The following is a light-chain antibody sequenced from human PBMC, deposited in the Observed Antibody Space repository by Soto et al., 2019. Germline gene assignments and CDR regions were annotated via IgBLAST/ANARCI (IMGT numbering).Light chain of an antibody. CDR2: DAS. CDR1: QSVSSY. J-gene: IGKJ4*01. CDR3: QQRSNWLT. V-gene: IGKV3-11*01. Sequence: EIVLTQSPATLSLSPGERATLSCRASQSVSSYLAWYQQKPGQAPRLLIYDASNRATGIPARFSGSGSGTDFTLTISSREPEDFAVYYCQQRSNWLTFSGGTKVEIK.